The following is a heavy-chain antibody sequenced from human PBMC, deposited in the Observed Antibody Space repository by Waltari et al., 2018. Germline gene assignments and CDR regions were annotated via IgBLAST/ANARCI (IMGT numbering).Heavy chain of an antibody. CDR2: VNSAGNS. D-gene: IGHD6-25*01. J-gene: IGHJ4*02. V-gene: IGHV3-53*02. CDR1: GFVVSGNF. CDR3: VREAYLAAGFDF. Sequence: EVQLVETGGGFIQPGGSLRVSCAASGFVVSGNFRHGGRQAPGKGLEWVSLVNSAGNSFYADAVKCRFTISRDTSKNTLYLQMNSLRVEDTAMYYCVREAYLAAGFDFWGQGTPVTVSS.